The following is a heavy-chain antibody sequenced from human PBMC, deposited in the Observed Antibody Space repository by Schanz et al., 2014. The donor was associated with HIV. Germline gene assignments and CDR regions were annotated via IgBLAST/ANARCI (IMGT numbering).Heavy chain of an antibody. J-gene: IGHJ4*02. V-gene: IGHV1-8*02. D-gene: IGHD1-26*01. CDR3: ARDRISTVGAPHFDL. Sequence: QVQLVQSGAEVKKPGSSVKVSCKASGVTFSSYAISWVRQAPGQGLEWMGWMNPNSGNTGYAQKFQGRVTMTRNTSISTAYMELTSLRSEDTAVYYCARDRISTVGAPHFDLWGQGTLVTVSS. CDR2: MNPNSGNT. CDR1: GVTFSSYA.